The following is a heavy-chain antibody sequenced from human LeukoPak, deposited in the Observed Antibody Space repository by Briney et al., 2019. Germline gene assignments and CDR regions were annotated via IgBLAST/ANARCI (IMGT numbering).Heavy chain of an antibody. D-gene: IGHD3-22*01. CDR3: ARVRSSGSPLDY. CDR1: GFTFSDYY. J-gene: IGHJ4*02. CDR2: ISSSGSTI. Sequence: GGSLILSCAASGFTFSDYYMSWIRQAPGKGLEWVSYISSSGSTIHYADSVKGRFTMSRDNAKNSLYLQINSLRAEDTAVYYCARVRSSGSPLDYWGQGTLVTVSS. V-gene: IGHV3-11*01.